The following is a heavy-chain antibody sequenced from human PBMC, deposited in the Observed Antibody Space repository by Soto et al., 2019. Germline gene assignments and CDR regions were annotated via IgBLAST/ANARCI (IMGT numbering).Heavy chain of an antibody. V-gene: IGHV3-21*01. J-gene: IGHJ4*02. CDR1: GFTFSSYA. CDR3: VRPLHYYDGRGYSAY. Sequence: EVQLVESGGGLVKPGGSLRLSCAASGFTFSSYAMKWFRQAPGKGLEWVSSISSSSTYIYYPDSVKGRFTISRDNAKSSPYLQMNRLRAEDTAVYYCVRPLHYYDGRGYSAYWGQGNLVTVSS. CDR2: ISSSSTYI. D-gene: IGHD3-22*01.